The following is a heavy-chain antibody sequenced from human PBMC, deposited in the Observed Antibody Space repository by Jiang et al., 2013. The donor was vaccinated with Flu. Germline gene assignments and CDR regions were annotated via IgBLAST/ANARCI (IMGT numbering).Heavy chain of an antibody. CDR2: ISSSSSYI. Sequence: SSISSSSSYIYYADSVKGRFTISRDNAKNSLYLQMNSLRAEDTAVYYCASGSSWYTLNWFDPWGQGTLVTVSS. D-gene: IGHD6-13*01. V-gene: IGHV3-21*01. J-gene: IGHJ5*02. CDR3: ASGSSWYTLNWFDP.